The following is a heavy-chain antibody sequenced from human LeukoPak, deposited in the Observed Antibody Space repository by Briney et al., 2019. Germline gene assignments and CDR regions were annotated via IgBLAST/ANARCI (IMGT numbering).Heavy chain of an antibody. CDR2: IYGDGGTT. J-gene: IGHJ4*02. Sequence: GGSLRLSCAASGFTFASYAMHWVRQAPGKGLEYVSLIYGDGGTTHYADSVKGRFSISRDNSKNSLYLQMNSLRIEDTAFYYCAQDWWGSYLSWGRGTLVTVSS. D-gene: IGHD1-26*01. V-gene: IGHV3-43*02. CDR3: AQDWWGSYLS. CDR1: GFTFASYA.